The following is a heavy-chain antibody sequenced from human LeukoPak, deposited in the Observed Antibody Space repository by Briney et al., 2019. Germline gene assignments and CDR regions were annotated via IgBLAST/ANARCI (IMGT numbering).Heavy chain of an antibody. CDR3: ARRRPAENYYGSGSEPFYFDY. J-gene: IGHJ4*02. CDR2: IYYSGST. D-gene: IGHD3-10*01. V-gene: IGHV4-39*01. CDR1: GGSISSSSYY. Sequence: PSETLSLTCTVSGGSISSSSYYWGWIPQPPGKGLEWIVSIYYSGSTYYSPSHKTRVTICVDTSKNQFSLKLSSVTAADTAVYYCARRRPAENYYGSGSEPFYFDYWGQGTLVTVSS.